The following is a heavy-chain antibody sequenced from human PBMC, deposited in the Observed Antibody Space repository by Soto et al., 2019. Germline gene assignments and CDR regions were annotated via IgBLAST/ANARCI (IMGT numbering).Heavy chain of an antibody. CDR3: ARDPDSSGYYALFFDY. Sequence: QVQLVESGGGVVQPGRSLRLSCAASGFTFSSYAMHWVRQAPGKGLEWVAVISYDGSNKYYADSVKGRFTISRDNSKNTLYLQMNSLRAEDTAVYYCARDPDSSGYYALFFDYWGQGTPVTVSS. J-gene: IGHJ4*02. D-gene: IGHD3-22*01. CDR1: GFTFSSYA. CDR2: ISYDGSNK. V-gene: IGHV3-30-3*01.